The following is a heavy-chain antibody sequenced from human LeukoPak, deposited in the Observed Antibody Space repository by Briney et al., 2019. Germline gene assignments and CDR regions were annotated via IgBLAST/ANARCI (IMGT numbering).Heavy chain of an antibody. J-gene: IGHJ4*02. Sequence: PSETLSLTCSVSGASMRSSDYYWAWIRQSPGKGLEWIGNVFYSGSAHYGPSLKSRVTISADTSKNQFSLKVNSASAADTAVYYCARHVDGYWFAFPRYYFDVWGQGIPVTVSS. CDR3: ARHVDGYWFAFPRYYFDV. V-gene: IGHV4-39*01. CDR1: GASMRSSDYY. D-gene: IGHD2-21*01. CDR2: VFYSGSA.